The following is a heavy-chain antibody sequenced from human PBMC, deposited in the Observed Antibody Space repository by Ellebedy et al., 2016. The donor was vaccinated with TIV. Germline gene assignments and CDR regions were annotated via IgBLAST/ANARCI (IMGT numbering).Heavy chain of an antibody. J-gene: IGHJ3*02. CDR3: ARAKRGSYYSAFDI. Sequence: GGSLRLXXAASGVNVSSNYMSWVRQAPGKGLEWVSIIYSDGSTYYADSVKGRFTLSRDISKNTLFLQMNSLRAEDTAVYYCARAKRGSYYSAFDIWGQGTMATVSS. V-gene: IGHV3-53*01. CDR2: IYSDGST. CDR1: GVNVSSNY. D-gene: IGHD1-26*01.